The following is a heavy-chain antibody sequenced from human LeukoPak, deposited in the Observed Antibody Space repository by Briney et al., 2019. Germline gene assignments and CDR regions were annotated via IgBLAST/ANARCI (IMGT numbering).Heavy chain of an antibody. CDR2: IIPILGIA. Sequence: SVKVSCKASGGTFSSYAISWVRQAPGQGLEWMGRIIPILGIANYAQKFQGRVTITADKSTSTAYMELSSLRSEDTAVYYCASPGRCYYGGNDYWGQGTLVTVSS. CDR3: ASPGRCYYGGNDY. V-gene: IGHV1-69*04. D-gene: IGHD4-23*01. J-gene: IGHJ4*02. CDR1: GGTFSSYA.